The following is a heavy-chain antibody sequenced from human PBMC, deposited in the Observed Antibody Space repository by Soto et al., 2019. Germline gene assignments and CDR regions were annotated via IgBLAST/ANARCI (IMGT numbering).Heavy chain of an antibody. Sequence: QVQLVQSGAEVKKPGSSVKVSCKASGGTFSSYAISWVRQAPGQGLEWMGGIIPIFGTANYAKKFQGRVTITAEESTSMAYMGLGSMSAEDRAGYYGVREGGIRQQLGYWGQGTMVTVSS. V-gene: IGHV1-69*12. D-gene: IGHD3-16*01. CDR3: VREGGIRQQLGY. CDR1: GGTFSSYA. J-gene: IGHJ4*02. CDR2: IIPIFGTA.